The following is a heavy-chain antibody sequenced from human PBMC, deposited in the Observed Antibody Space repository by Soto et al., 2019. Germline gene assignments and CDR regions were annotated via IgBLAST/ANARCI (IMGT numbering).Heavy chain of an antibody. V-gene: IGHV3-23*01. CDR2: ISYSGGST. J-gene: IGHJ6*03. CDR1: GFTFSSYA. Sequence: PGGSLRLSCAASGFTFSSYAMSWVRQAPGKGLEWVSAISYSGGSTYYADSVKGRFTISRDNSKNTLYLQMNSLRGEDTAVYFCAKDRARGYCTSTGCYGDYYYYMDVWGKGTTVTVSS. CDR3: AKDRARGYCTSTGCYGDYYYYMDV. D-gene: IGHD2-2*01.